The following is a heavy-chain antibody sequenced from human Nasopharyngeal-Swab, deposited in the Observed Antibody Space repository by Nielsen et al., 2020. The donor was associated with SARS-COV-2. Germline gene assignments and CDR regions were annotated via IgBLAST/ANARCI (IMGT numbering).Heavy chain of an antibody. V-gene: IGHV4-61*09. J-gene: IGHJ6*02. CDR2: MYTSGST. CDR3: AREDRWTLTSFYYALDV. CDR1: GVSISSGSYY. D-gene: IGHD3-9*01. Sequence: SETLSLTCSVSGVSISSGSYYWSWIRQPAGKGLEWIGHMYTSGSTNYNPSLKSRVAISIDTSKNHFSLRVSSVTAADTAVYYCAREDRWTLTSFYYALDVWGQGTTVTVSS.